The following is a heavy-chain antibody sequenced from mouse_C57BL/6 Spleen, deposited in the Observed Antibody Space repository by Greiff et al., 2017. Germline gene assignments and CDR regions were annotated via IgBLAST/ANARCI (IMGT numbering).Heavy chain of an antibody. CDR1: GFTFSSYA. CDR2: ISSGGDYI. CDR3: TRDYYGSSPYYFDY. D-gene: IGHD1-1*01. Sequence: EVQLVDSGEGLVKPGGSLKLSCAASGFTFSSYAMSWVRQTPEKRLEWVAYISSGGDYIYYADTVKGRFTISRDNARNTLYLQMSSLKSEDTAMYYCTRDYYGSSPYYFDYWGQGTTLTVSS. J-gene: IGHJ2*01. V-gene: IGHV5-9-1*02.